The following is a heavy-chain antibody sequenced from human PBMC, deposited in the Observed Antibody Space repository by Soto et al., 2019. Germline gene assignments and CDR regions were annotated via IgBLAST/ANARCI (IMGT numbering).Heavy chain of an antibody. V-gene: IGHV4-31*03. CDR3: ARVRRVSSSWYYFEY. Sequence: PSETLSLTCTVSGGSISSGGYYWSWIRQHPGKGLEWIGYIYYSGSTYYNPSLKSRVTISVDTSKNQFSLKLSSVTAADTAVYYCARVRRVSSSWYYFEYWGQGTLVTVSS. CDR2: IYYSGST. D-gene: IGHD6-13*01. CDR1: GGSISSGGYY. J-gene: IGHJ4*02.